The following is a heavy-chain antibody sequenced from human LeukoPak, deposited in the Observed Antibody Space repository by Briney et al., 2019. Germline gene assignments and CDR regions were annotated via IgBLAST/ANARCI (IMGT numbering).Heavy chain of an antibody. Sequence: ASVKVSCKASGYTFTSYYMHWVRQAPGQGLEWMGWMSPNSGNTGYAQKFQGRVTITRNTSISTAYMELSSLRSEDTAVYYCARGLGDSSVRGFYWGQGTLVTVSS. CDR1: GYTFTSYY. CDR2: MSPNSGNT. J-gene: IGHJ4*02. CDR3: ARGLGDSSVRGFY. V-gene: IGHV1-8*02. D-gene: IGHD3-22*01.